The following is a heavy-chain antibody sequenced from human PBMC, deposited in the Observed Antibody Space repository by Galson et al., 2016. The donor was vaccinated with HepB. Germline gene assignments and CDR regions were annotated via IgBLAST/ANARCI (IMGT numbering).Heavy chain of an antibody. V-gene: IGHV3-13*01. CDR3: VRATVGFSGYDSGMDV. D-gene: IGHD5-12*01. CDR2: IGSDGDT. J-gene: IGHJ6*02. CDR1: GFTSSHYD. Sequence: SLRLSCAASGFTSSHYDMHWVRLVAGRGLEWVSAIGSDGDTYYPGSVKGRFTVSRENAKHSLYLQMNNLRAGDTAVYYCVRATVGFSGYDSGMDVWGQGTTVTVSS.